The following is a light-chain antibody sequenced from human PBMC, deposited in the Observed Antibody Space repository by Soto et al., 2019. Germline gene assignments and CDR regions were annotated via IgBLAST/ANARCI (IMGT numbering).Light chain of an antibody. J-gene: IGKJ2*01. CDR2: GAS. CDR3: QQYDSWPHT. Sequence: ETVLTQSPATLSVSPGERATFSCRASQDITTSLAWYQQKPGQVPRLLIYGASTRATGVPARFSGSGSGTEFTLSISSLQSEDFATYHCQQYDSWPHTFGQGTKLEIK. CDR1: QDITTS. V-gene: IGKV3-15*01.